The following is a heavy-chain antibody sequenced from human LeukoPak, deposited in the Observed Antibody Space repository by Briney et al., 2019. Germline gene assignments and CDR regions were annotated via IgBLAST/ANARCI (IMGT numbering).Heavy chain of an antibody. V-gene: IGHV3-23*01. Sequence: GGSLRLSGAASGFTFSSYAMSWVRQAPGKGLEWVSAISGSGGSTYYADSVKGRFTISRDNSKNTLNLQMNSLRAEDPAVYYCATARPHDSSGYPFYFDYWGHGTLVTASP. D-gene: IGHD3-22*01. CDR3: ATARPHDSSGYPFYFDY. J-gene: IGHJ4*01. CDR2: ISGSGGST. CDR1: GFTFSSYA.